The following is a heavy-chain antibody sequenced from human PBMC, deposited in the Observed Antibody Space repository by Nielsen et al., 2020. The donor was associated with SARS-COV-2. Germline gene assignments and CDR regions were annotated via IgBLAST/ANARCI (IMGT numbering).Heavy chain of an antibody. CDR2: VSDDESKK. J-gene: IGHJ4*02. CDR3: AKDGYIQLWLYEVDY. D-gene: IGHD3-16*01. CDR1: GFTFSSYG. V-gene: IGHV3-30*18. Sequence: GGSLRLSCAASGFTFSSYGMHWVRQAPGKGLEWVAVVSDDESKKYYADSVKGRFTISRDNSKNTLYLQMNSLRVEDTAVYYCAKDGYIQLWLYEVDYWGQGTLVTVSS.